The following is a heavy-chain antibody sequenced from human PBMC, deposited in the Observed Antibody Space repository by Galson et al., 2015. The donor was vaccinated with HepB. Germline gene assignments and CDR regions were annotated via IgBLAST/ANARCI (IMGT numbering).Heavy chain of an antibody. J-gene: IGHJ4*02. CDR1: GFTFSSYG. CDR3: ARDVTMVRGPPGFDY. V-gene: IGHV3-33*01. Sequence: SLRLSCAASGFTFSSYGMHWVRQAPGKGLEWVAVIWYDGSNKYYADSVKGRFTISRDNSKNTLYLQMNSLRAEDTAVYYCARDVTMVRGPPGFDYWGQGTLVTVSS. D-gene: IGHD3-10*01. CDR2: IWYDGSNK.